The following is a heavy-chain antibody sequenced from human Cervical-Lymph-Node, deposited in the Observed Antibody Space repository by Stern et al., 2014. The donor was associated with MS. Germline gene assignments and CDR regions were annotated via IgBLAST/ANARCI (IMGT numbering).Heavy chain of an antibody. CDR3: VTPDDYGDYRPFDN. J-gene: IGHJ4*02. CDR2: ISTRSTSI. V-gene: IGHV3-21*01. Sequence: EVQLEESGGGLVEPGGSLRLSCAASGFTFRTYTMNWVRQAPGKGLEWVSSISTRSTSIFYADSVKGRFTISRDDAKNSLYLQMNSLRVEDTAVYYCVTPDDYGDYRPFDNWGQGTLVTVSS. D-gene: IGHD4-17*01. CDR1: GFTFRTYT.